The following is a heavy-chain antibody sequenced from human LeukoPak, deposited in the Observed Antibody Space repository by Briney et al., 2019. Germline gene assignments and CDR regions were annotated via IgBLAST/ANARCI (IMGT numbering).Heavy chain of an antibody. CDR2: INSDGSST. CDR1: GFTFSSYW. V-gene: IGHV3-74*01. J-gene: IGHJ5*02. Sequence: GGSLRLSCAASGFTFSSYWMHWVRQAPGKRLVWVSRINSDGSSTSYADSVKGRFTISRDNAKNTLYLQMNSLRAEDTAVYYCARSSSPPNWFDPWGQGTLVTVSS. D-gene: IGHD6-13*01. CDR3: ARSSSPPNWFDP.